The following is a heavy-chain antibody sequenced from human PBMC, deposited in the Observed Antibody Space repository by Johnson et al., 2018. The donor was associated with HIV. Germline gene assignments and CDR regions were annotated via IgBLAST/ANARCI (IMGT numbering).Heavy chain of an antibody. Sequence: VQLVESGGGVVQPGRSLRLSCAASGFTLSDSALHWVRQAPGKGLEWVAVISYDGSNILYADSVKGRFTISRDNSKNTLYLQMNSLRAEDTAVYYCARDPFRDAFDIWGQGTMVTVSS. CDR3: ARDPFRDAFDI. CDR1: GFTLSDSA. CDR2: ISYDGSNI. V-gene: IGHV3-30-3*01. J-gene: IGHJ3*02.